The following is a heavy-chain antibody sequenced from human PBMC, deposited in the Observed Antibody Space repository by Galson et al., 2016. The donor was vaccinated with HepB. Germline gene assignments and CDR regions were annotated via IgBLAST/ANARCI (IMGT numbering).Heavy chain of an antibody. Sequence: SLKLSCAASGFTFSSYAMNWVRQAPGKGLERVAVISGSGGNTYYAHSVKGRFTISRDNSKNTLYLQMNSLRAEDTAVYYCANGGTGTPGYWGQGTLVTVSS. V-gene: IGHV3-23*01. CDR3: ANGGTGTPGY. CDR2: ISGSGGNT. CDR1: GFTFSSYA. D-gene: IGHD1-1*01. J-gene: IGHJ4*02.